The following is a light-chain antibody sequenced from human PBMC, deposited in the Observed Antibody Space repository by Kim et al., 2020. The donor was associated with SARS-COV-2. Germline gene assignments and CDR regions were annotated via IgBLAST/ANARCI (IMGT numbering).Light chain of an antibody. J-gene: IGLJ1*01. V-gene: IGLV2-14*03. CDR1: SSDVGGYSS. CDR2: DVT. CDR3: SSYTSRNTLV. Sequence: GQSLTISCTGTSSDVGGYSSVSWYQQRPGKAHKVQIHDVTIRPAGISNRFPASNYASTVSLNISGLQAEDEADYYCSSYTSRNTLVFGTGTKVTVL.